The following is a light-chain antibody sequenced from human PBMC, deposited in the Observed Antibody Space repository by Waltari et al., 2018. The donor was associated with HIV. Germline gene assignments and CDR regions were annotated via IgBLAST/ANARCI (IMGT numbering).Light chain of an antibody. CDR3: LQYKHPPDT. CDR2: EAS. V-gene: IGKV1-5*03. J-gene: IGKJ1*01. Sequence: DIQMTQSPSTLSADVGDRVTITCRASENIRTWLAWYQQKPGEATKIVISEASSLETGVPSMSSGSGSVTEFTLTISSLQPFDFATYYCLQYKHPPDTFGQGSKVEIK. CDR1: ENIRTW.